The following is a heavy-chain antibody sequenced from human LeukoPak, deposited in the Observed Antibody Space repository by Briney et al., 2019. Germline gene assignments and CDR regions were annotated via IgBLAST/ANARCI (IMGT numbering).Heavy chain of an antibody. CDR3: ARGRYGWLPFDY. CDR2: IYHSGST. J-gene: IGHJ4*02. CDR1: GGSISSGGYY. D-gene: IGHD3-16*01. V-gene: IGHV4-30-2*01. Sequence: PSETLSLTCTVSGGSISSGGYYWSWIRQPPGKGLEWIGYIYHSGSTYYNPSLKSRVTISVDTSKNQFTLNLSSVTAADTAVYYCARGRYGWLPFDYWGQGTLVTVSS.